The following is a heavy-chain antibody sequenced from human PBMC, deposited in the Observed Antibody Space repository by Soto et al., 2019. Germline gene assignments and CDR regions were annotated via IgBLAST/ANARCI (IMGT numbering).Heavy chain of an antibody. Sequence: QITLKESGPTLVKPTQTLTLTCTFSGFSLSTRGVGVAWIRQPPGKALEWPALIFWDDDKWYSPSLKSRLTITEDTSKNQVVLTMTYMDPVDTATYYCAHRPRGYAYYFDYWGQGTLVTVSS. D-gene: IGHD5-12*01. J-gene: IGHJ4*02. CDR1: GFSLSTRGVG. CDR2: IFWDDDK. V-gene: IGHV2-5*02. CDR3: AHRPRGYAYYFDY.